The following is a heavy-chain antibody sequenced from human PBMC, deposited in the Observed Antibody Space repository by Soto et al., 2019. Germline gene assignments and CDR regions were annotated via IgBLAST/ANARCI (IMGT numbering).Heavy chain of an antibody. CDR3: AKVFWQWLVPNLAFDI. Sequence: GGSLRLSCAASGFTFSSYAMSWVRQAPGKGLEWVSAISGSGGSTYYADSVKGRFTISRDNSKNTLYLQMNSLRAEDTAVYYCAKVFWQWLVPNLAFDIWGQGTMVTVSS. J-gene: IGHJ3*02. CDR1: GFTFSSYA. CDR2: ISGSGGST. D-gene: IGHD6-19*01. V-gene: IGHV3-23*01.